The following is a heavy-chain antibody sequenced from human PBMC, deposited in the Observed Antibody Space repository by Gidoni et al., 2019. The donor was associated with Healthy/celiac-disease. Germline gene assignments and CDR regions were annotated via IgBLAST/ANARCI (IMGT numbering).Heavy chain of an antibody. CDR1: GGSISSYY. J-gene: IGHJ5*02. CDR3: ARDGPTSGFDP. V-gene: IGHV4-59*01. Sequence: QVQLQESGPGLVKPSETLSLTCTVSGGSISSYYWSWIRQPPGKGLEWIGYIYYSGSTNYNPSLKSRVTISVDTSKNQFFLKLSSVTAADTAVYYCARDGPTSGFDPWGQGTLVTVSS. D-gene: IGHD2-2*01. CDR2: IYYSGST.